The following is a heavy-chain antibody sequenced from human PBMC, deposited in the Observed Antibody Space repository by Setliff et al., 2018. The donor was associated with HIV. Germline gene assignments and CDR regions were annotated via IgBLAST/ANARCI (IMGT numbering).Heavy chain of an antibody. V-gene: IGHV1-69*10. D-gene: IGHD6-13*01. J-gene: IGHJ4*02. CDR2: IFAFLNIP. CDR1: GVTFNTYA. Sequence: ASVKVSCKTSGVTFNTYAFSWVRQAPGQGLEWTGDIFAFLNIPNYAQKFQGRVTITADKPTSTAYMELTGLRSEDTAIYYCATAQGIATANFDYWGQGTLVTVSS. CDR3: ATAQGIATANFDY.